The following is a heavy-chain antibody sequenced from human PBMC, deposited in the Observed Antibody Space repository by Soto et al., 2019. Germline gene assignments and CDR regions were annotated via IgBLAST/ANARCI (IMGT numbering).Heavy chain of an antibody. J-gene: IGHJ3*02. V-gene: IGHV4-61*01. CDR3: ARTYDGSGPNSGGYGFDI. CDR1: GGSVSSGSYY. CDR2: IKHSGST. D-gene: IGHD3-22*01. Sequence: SETLSLTCTVSGGSVSSGSYYWSWIRQPPGKGLEWTGEIKHSGSTNYHPSLKRRVTISLDTSKNHFSLKLGSVTAADTAVYYCARTYDGSGPNSGGYGFDIWGQGTLVTVSS.